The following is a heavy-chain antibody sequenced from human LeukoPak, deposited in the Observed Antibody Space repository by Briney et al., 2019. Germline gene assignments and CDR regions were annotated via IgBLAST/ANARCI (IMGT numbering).Heavy chain of an antibody. J-gene: IGHJ4*02. Sequence: PGGSLRLSCAASGFTFSSYSMNWVRQAPGKGLEWVSSISSSSSYIYYADSVKGRFTISRDNAKNSLYLQMNSLRAEDAAVYYCARDLGSSGFFDYWGQGTLVTVSP. CDR1: GFTFSSYS. CDR3: ARDLGSSGFFDY. V-gene: IGHV3-21*01. CDR2: ISSSSSYI. D-gene: IGHD6-19*01.